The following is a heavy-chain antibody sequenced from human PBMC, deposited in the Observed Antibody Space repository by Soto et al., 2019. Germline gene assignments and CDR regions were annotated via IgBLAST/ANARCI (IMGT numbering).Heavy chain of an antibody. CDR2: ITSDGSET. V-gene: IGHV3-74*01. CDR3: ARDPSTGYYYYGMDV. Sequence: GGSLRLSCATSGFPFTISWMHWVRQVPGKALEWVSRITSDGSETIYADSVKGRFTISRDNAKNSLYLQMNSLRAEDTAVYYCARDPSTGYYYYGMDVWGQGTTVTVSS. J-gene: IGHJ6*02. D-gene: IGHD4-17*01. CDR1: GFPFTISW.